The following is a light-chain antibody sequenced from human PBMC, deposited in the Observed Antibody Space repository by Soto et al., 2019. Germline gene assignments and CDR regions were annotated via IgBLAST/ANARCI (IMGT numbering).Light chain of an antibody. CDR2: EVR. CDR1: SSDVGNYDL. J-gene: IGLJ2*01. V-gene: IGLV2-23*02. Sequence: QSALTQPASVSGSPGQSITISCTGTSSDVGNYDLVSWYQQHPGKVPKVVMYEVRRRPSGVSIRFSGSKSGNTASLTISGLQAEDEADYYCCSYAGSSVVVFGGGTQLTVL. CDR3: CSYAGSSVVV.